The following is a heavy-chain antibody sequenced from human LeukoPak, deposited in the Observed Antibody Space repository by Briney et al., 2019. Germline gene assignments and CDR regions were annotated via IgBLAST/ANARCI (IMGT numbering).Heavy chain of an antibody. D-gene: IGHD2-15*01. J-gene: IGHJ6*02. CDR2: ISYDGSNK. Sequence: GGSLRLSCAASGFTFSSYAMHWVRQAPGKGLEWVAVISYDGSNKYYADSVKGRFTISRDNSKNTLYLQMNSLRAEDTAVYYCARVASNSNRVVVAATNNYYYYGMDVWGQGTTVTVSS. V-gene: IGHV3-30*04. CDR3: ARVASNSNRVVVAATNNYYYYGMDV. CDR1: GFTFSSYA.